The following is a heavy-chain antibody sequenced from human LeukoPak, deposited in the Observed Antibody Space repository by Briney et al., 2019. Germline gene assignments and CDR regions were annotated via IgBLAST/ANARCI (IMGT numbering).Heavy chain of an antibody. D-gene: IGHD6-6*01. CDR2: INPSGGST. J-gene: IGHJ6*02. Sequence: ASVKVSCKASGYTFTSYYMHWVRQAPGQGLEWMGIINPSGGSTSYAQKFQGRVTMTRDTSTSTVYMELSSLRSDDTAVYYCARDRRCQQRPSYSSSSFCYYYGMDVWGQGTTVTVSS. CDR3: ARDRRCQQRPSYSSSSFCYYYGMDV. V-gene: IGHV1-46*01. CDR1: GYTFTSYY.